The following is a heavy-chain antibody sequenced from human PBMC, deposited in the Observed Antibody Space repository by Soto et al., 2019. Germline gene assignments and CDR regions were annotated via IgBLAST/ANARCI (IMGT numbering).Heavy chain of an antibody. D-gene: IGHD2-2*01. J-gene: IGHJ5*02. CDR3: AKEGLVVVVQLLSQNPQYNWFDP. CDR2: ISGSGGST. V-gene: IGHV3-23*01. CDR1: GFTFSSYA. Sequence: GGSLRLSCAASGFTFSSYAMSWVRQAPGKGLEWVSAISGSGGSTYYADSVKGRFTISRDNSKNTLYLQMNSLRAEDTAVYYCAKEGLVVVVQLLSQNPQYNWFDPWGQGTLVTVSS.